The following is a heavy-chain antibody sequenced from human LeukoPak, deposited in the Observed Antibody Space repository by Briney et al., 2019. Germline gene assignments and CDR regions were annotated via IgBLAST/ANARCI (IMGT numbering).Heavy chain of an antibody. CDR2: INPSGGST. CDR1: GYTFTSYY. D-gene: IGHD3-22*01. V-gene: IGHV1-46*01. J-gene: IGHJ4*02. Sequence: ASVTVSFKASGYTFTSYYMHWVRQAPGQGLEGMGIINPSGGSTSYAQKFQGRVTMTRDMSTSTVFMELSSLRSEDTAVYYCARDYDTSGLAGGFDYWGQGTLVTVSS. CDR3: ARDYDTSGLAGGFDY.